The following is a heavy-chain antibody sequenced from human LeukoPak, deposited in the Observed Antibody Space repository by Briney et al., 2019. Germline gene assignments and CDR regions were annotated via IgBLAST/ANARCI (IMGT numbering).Heavy chain of an antibody. V-gene: IGHV3-23*01. CDR1: GFTFSSYA. J-gene: IGHJ4*02. CDR2: IGGSGANT. D-gene: IGHD4-11*01. Sequence: PGGSLRLSCAASGFTFSSYAMSWVRQAPGKGLEWVSTIGGSGANTYYADPLRGRFTISRDNSKNTLYLQMNSLRAEDTAVYYCAKRGVYGNFYFDYWGQGTLATVSS. CDR3: AKRGVYGNFYFDY.